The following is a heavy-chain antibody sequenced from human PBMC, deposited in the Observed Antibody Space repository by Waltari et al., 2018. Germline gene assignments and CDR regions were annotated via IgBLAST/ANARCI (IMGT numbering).Heavy chain of an antibody. CDR1: GGSISSYY. V-gene: IGHV4-59*01. D-gene: IGHD6-19*01. Sequence: QVQLQESGPGLVKPSETLSLTCTVSGGSISSYYWSWIRQPPGKGLEWIGYIYYSGSTHSNPALNRRAPISVDTSKNQFSLKLSSVTAADTAVYSCARGGGGGWPENFDYWGQGTLVTVSS. CDR2: IYYSGST. CDR3: ARGGGGGWPENFDY. J-gene: IGHJ4*02.